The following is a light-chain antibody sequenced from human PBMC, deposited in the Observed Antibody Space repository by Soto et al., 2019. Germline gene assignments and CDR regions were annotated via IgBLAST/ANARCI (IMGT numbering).Light chain of an antibody. CDR2: AS. CDR3: QHYGTSGL. J-gene: IGKJ3*01. Sequence: EIVLTQSPGTLSLSPGERATLSCRASQNVSDSYLAWYQQKPGQAPRLLIYASSRATGIPDRFSGSGSGTDFTLTISRLEPEDFAVYYCQHYGTSGLFGPGTKVDIK. CDR1: QNVSDSY. V-gene: IGKV3-20*01.